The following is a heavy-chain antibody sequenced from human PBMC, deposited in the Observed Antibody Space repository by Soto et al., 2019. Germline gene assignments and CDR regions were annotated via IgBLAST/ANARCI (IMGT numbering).Heavy chain of an antibody. Sequence: LSLACTVAGGCITRYYSCWIRQHPGKGLEWIGYIYYSGSTNYNPSLKSRVTISVDTSKNQFSLKLSSVTAADTAVYYCARDKGGYPAYVSHWSQGTLVTVFS. J-gene: IGHJ4*02. CDR2: IYYSGST. CDR1: GGCITRYY. CDR3: ARDKGGYPAYVSH. V-gene: IGHV4-59*01. D-gene: IGHD5-12*01.